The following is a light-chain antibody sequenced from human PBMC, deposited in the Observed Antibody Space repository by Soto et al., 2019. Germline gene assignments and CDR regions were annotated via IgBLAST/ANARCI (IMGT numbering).Light chain of an antibody. Sequence: DIQMTQSPSSLSASVGDRVTITCRASRDITDYLAWYQQKPGQVPKLLIYAASTLQSGVPSRFTASGSGTDFTLTITGLQPEDFANYYCQNYNSAPWTFGQGTKVEF. V-gene: IGKV1-27*01. CDR1: RDITDY. CDR2: AAS. J-gene: IGKJ1*01. CDR3: QNYNSAPWT.